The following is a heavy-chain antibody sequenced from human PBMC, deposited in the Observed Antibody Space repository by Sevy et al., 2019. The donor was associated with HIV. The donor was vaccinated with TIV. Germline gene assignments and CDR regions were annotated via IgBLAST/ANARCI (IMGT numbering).Heavy chain of an antibody. CDR3: AGGVGLRLGELSTGWYYFDY. Sequence: QSQTLSLTCTVSGGSISSYYWSWIRQPPGKGLEWIGYIYYSGSTNYNPSLKSRVTISVDTSKNQFSLKLSSVTAAETAVYYCAGGVGLRLGELSTGWYYFDYWGQGTLVTVSS. J-gene: IGHJ4*02. V-gene: IGHV4-59*01. CDR2: IYYSGST. D-gene: IGHD3-16*02. CDR1: GGSISSYY.